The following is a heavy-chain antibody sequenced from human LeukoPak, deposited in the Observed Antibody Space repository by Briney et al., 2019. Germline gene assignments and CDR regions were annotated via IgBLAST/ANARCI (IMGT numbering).Heavy chain of an antibody. CDR3: ARDLEEVDAFDI. D-gene: IGHD1-1*01. CDR1: GYTFTGYY. Sequence: ASVKVSCKASGYTFTGYYMNWVRQAPGQGLEWMGWINPNSGGTNYAQKFQGRVTMTRDTSISTAYMELSSLRSDDTAVYYCARDLEEVDAFDIWGQGTMVTVSS. CDR2: INPNSGGT. J-gene: IGHJ3*02. V-gene: IGHV1-2*02.